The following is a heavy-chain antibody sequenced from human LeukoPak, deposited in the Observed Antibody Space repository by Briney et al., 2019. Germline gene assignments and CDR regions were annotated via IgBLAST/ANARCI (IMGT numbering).Heavy chain of an antibody. Sequence: GASVKVSCKASGGTFSSYAISWVRKAPGQGLEWMGRIIPILGIANYAQKFQGRVTITADKSTSTAYMELSSLRSEDTAVYYCASGAHYDFWSGYYGSFDYWGQGTLVTVSS. J-gene: IGHJ4*02. D-gene: IGHD3-3*01. CDR1: GGTFSSYA. V-gene: IGHV1-69*04. CDR3: ASGAHYDFWSGYYGSFDY. CDR2: IIPILGIA.